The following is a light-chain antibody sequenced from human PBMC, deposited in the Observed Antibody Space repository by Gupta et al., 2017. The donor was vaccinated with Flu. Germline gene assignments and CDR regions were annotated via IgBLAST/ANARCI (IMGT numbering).Light chain of an antibody. J-gene: IGKJ3*01. Sequence: SSLSASVGDRVTITCRASQSINNYLNWYQKKPGEAPKLLVYRASSLQGGVPSRFSGSGSGTDFTLTISSLQPEDCASYFCQQSYSTPLLTFGPGTKVDIK. CDR3: QQSYSTPLLT. CDR2: RAS. V-gene: IGKV1-39*01. CDR1: QSINNY.